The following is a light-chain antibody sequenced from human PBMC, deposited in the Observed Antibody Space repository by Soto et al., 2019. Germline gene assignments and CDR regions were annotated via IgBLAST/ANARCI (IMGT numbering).Light chain of an antibody. J-gene: IGLJ2*01. CDR2: EVS. CDR1: SSDVGSYSR. Sequence: HSALTQPPSVSGSPGQSVTISCTGTSSDVGSYSRVSWYQQPPGTAPKLMIYEVSNRPSGVPDRFSGSKSGNTASLTISGLQAEDEADYYCSSYTSSSTLVFGGGTKLTVL. V-gene: IGLV2-18*02. CDR3: SSYTSSSTLV.